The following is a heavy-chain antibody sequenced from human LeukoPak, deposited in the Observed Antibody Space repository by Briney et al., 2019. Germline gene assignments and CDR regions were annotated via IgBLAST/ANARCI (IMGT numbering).Heavy chain of an antibody. D-gene: IGHD3-22*01. CDR2: INSGGSYT. Sequence: GGSLRLSCAASGFTFSNYWMHWVRQVPGKGLVWVSAINSGGSYTGYAESVKGRFTISRDNPKNSLYLQMNSLRAEDTALYHCARVRYDSSGYYYYYFYGLDVWGQGTTVTVSS. V-gene: IGHV3-74*01. J-gene: IGHJ6*02. CDR3: ARVRYDSSGYYYYYFYGLDV. CDR1: GFTFSNYW.